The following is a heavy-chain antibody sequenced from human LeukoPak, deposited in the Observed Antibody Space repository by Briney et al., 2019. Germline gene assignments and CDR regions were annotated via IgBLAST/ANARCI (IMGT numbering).Heavy chain of an antibody. J-gene: IGHJ5*02. V-gene: IGHV1-46*01. CDR1: GYIFTSYY. Sequence: ASVKVSCKASGYIFTSYYMHWVRQAPGQGLEWMGIINPSGGSTGFAQKFQGRVTMTRDTSTSTVYMELSSLTSEDTAVYYCARDRRPDYGDYHWFDPWGQGTLVTVSS. D-gene: IGHD4-17*01. CDR2: INPSGGST. CDR3: ARDRRPDYGDYHWFDP.